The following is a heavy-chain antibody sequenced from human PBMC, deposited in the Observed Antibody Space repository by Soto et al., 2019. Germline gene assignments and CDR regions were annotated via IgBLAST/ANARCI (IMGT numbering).Heavy chain of an antibody. Sequence: PSETLSVTCTVSGGSMSSYYWSWIRQPPGKGLEWIGYIYYSGSTNYNPSLKSRVTISVDTSKNQFSLKLSSVTAADTAVYYCASARGYRYGIGYWAPGTAVLVSS. CDR1: GGSMSSYY. D-gene: IGHD5-18*01. CDR3: ASARGYRYGIGY. CDR2: IYYSGST. J-gene: IGHJ4*02. V-gene: IGHV4-59*01.